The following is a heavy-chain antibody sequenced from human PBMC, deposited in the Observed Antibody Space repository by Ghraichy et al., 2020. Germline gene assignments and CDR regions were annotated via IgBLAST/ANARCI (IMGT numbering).Heavy chain of an antibody. J-gene: IGHJ5*02. V-gene: IGHV1-46*01. Sequence: ASVKVSCKASGYTFTSYYMHWVRQAPGQGLEWMGLINPSGGGTSYAQKFQGRVTMTRDTSTSTVYMELRGLRSEDTAVYYCARGPTVTEGGTWIDTWGQGTLVTVSS. CDR1: GYTFTSYY. CDR2: INPSGGGT. CDR3: ARGPTVTEGGTWIDT. D-gene: IGHD4-17*01.